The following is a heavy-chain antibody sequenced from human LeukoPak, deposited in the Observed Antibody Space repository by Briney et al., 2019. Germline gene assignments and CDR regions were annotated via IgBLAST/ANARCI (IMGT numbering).Heavy chain of an antibody. D-gene: IGHD6-19*01. CDR2: INPSGGST. Sequence: ASVKVSCKASGYTFTGYYMHWVRQAPGQGLEWMGIINPSGGSTSYAQKFQGRVTMTRDTSTSTVYMELSSLRSEDTAVYYCAHAVAGNAFDIWGQGTMVTVSS. CDR1: GYTFTGYY. V-gene: IGHV1-46*01. J-gene: IGHJ3*02. CDR3: AHAVAGNAFDI.